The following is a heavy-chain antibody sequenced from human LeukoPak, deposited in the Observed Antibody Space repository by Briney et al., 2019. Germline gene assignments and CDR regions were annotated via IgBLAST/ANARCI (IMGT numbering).Heavy chain of an antibody. D-gene: IGHD2-2*01. CDR2: ISGSGGST. V-gene: IGHV3-23*01. Sequence: GGSLRLSCAASGFTFSSYAMSWVRQAPGKGLEWVSAISGSGGSTYYADSMKGRFTISRDNSKNTLYLQMNSLRAEDTAVYYCAKDDIVVLPATPTSGICDYWGQGTLVTVSS. J-gene: IGHJ4*02. CDR3: AKDDIVVLPATPTSGICDY. CDR1: GFTFSSYA.